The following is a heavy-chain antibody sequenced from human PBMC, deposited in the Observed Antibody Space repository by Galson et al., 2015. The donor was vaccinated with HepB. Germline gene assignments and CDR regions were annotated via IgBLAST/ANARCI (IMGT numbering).Heavy chain of an antibody. CDR3: ARDLNYYGSGSYYKGGDY. CDR2: IIPILGIA. D-gene: IGHD3-10*01. V-gene: IGHV1-69*04. Sequence: SVKVSCKAPGGTFSSYTISWVRQAPGQGLEWMGRIIPILGIANYAQKFQGRVTITADKSTSTAYMELSSLRSEDTAVYYCARDLNYYGSGSYYKGGDYWGQGTLVTVSS. J-gene: IGHJ4*02. CDR1: GGTFSSYT.